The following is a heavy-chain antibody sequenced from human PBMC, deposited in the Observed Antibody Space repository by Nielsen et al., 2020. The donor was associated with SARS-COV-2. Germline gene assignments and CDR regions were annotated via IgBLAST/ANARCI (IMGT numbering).Heavy chain of an antibody. CDR1: GFTFSSYA. CDR3: AKSTSRGGYTSGKKSYYYYYGMDV. V-gene: IGHV3-23*01. D-gene: IGHD5-12*01. CDR2: ISGSGGST. Sequence: GESLKISCAASGFTFSSYAMSWVRQAPGKGLEWVSAISGSGGSTYYADSVKGRFTISRDNSKNTLYLQMNSLRAEDTAVYYCAKSTSRGGYTSGKKSYYYYYGMDVWGQGTTVTVSS. J-gene: IGHJ6*02.